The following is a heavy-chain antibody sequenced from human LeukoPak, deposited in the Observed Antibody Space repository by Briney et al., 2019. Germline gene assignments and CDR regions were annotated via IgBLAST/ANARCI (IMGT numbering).Heavy chain of an antibody. CDR1: GYTFTGYY. Sequence: ASVKVSCKASGYTFTGYYMHWVRQAPGQGLEWMGWINPNSGGTNYAQKFQGRVTMTRDTSISTAYMELSRLRSDDTAVYYCAGANRYSSSSDYFDYWGQGTLVPVSS. CDR2: INPNSGGT. J-gene: IGHJ4*02. V-gene: IGHV1-2*02. CDR3: AGANRYSSSSDYFDY. D-gene: IGHD6-6*01.